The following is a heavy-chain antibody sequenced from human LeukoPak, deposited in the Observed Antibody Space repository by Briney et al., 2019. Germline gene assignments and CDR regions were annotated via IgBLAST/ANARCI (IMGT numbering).Heavy chain of an antibody. Sequence: SETLSLTCTVSGGSISSSSYYWGWIRQPPGKGLEWIGSIYYSGSTYYNPSLKSRVTISVDTSKNQFSLKLSSVTAADTAVYYCASQIGYSSRPGAFDIWGQGTMVTVSS. V-gene: IGHV4-39*07. D-gene: IGHD6-13*01. CDR1: GGSISSSSYY. CDR3: ASQIGYSSRPGAFDI. CDR2: IYYSGST. J-gene: IGHJ3*02.